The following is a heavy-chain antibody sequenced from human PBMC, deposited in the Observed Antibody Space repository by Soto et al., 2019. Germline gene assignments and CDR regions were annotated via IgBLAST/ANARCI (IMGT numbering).Heavy chain of an antibody. J-gene: IGHJ4*02. CDR2: IYWDDDK. CDR3: AHRRSEDGYKPYFYDY. Sequence: QITLKESGPTLVKPTQTLTLTCTFSGLSLTTRGVGVGWIRQPPGKALEWLALIYWDDDKRYSPSLKSRLTITKDTSKTQVVLTMTIMDPLDTATYYGAHRRSEDGYKPYFYDYWGQGALVTVSS. V-gene: IGHV2-5*02. D-gene: IGHD5-12*01. CDR1: GLSLTTRGVG.